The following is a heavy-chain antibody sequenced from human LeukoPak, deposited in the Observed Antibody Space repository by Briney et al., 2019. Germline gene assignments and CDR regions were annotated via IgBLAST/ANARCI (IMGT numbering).Heavy chain of an antibody. Sequence: GGSLRLSCVASGFTFSDAWMSWVRQAPGKGLEWVGRIKSKIDGGTIDYAAPVKGRFTISRDNSKNTLYLQMNSLRAEDTAVYYCARGGGSSSWYLNWFDPWGQGTLVTVSS. CDR1: GFTFSDAW. CDR3: ARGGGSSSWYLNWFDP. J-gene: IGHJ5*02. V-gene: IGHV3-15*01. D-gene: IGHD6-13*01. CDR2: IKSKIDGGTI.